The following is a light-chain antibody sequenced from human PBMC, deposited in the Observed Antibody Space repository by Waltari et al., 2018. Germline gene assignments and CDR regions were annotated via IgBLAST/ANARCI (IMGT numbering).Light chain of an antibody. CDR1: QSVLYSSNNKNY. CDR3: QQYYSTPPLT. CDR2: WAS. Sequence: DIVMTQSPDSLAVSLGEWATINCTSSQSVLYSSNNKNYLAWYQQKPGQPPRLLIYWASTRESGVPDRFSGSGSETDFTITISSLQAEDVAVYYCQQYYSTPPLTFGGGTKVEIK. J-gene: IGKJ4*01. V-gene: IGKV4-1*01.